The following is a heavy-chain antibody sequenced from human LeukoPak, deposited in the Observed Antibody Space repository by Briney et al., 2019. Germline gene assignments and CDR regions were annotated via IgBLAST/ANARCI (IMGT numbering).Heavy chain of an antibody. Sequence: SSETLSLTCTVSGGSISSYYWSWIRQPPGKGLEWIGYIYYSGSTNYNPSLKSRVTISVDTSKNQFSLKLSSVTAADTAVYYCARVNYVDYYYGMDVWGQGTTVTVSS. CDR2: IYYSGST. CDR3: ARVNYVDYYYGMDV. V-gene: IGHV4-59*01. J-gene: IGHJ6*02. CDR1: GGSISSYY. D-gene: IGHD4-11*01.